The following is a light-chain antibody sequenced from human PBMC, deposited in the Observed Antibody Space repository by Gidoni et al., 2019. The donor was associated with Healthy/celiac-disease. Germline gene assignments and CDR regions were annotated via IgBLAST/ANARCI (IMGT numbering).Light chain of an antibody. CDR2: EVR. Sequence: QSALTQPASVSGSPGQSITISCPGTSRDVGGYNYVSWYHKHPGKAPKLMIYEVRNRPSGVSNRFSGSKSGNTASLTISGLQAEDEADYYCSSYTSSSTLVVFGGGTKLTVL. V-gene: IGLV2-14*01. J-gene: IGLJ2*01. CDR3: SSYTSSSTLVV. CDR1: SRDVGGYNY.